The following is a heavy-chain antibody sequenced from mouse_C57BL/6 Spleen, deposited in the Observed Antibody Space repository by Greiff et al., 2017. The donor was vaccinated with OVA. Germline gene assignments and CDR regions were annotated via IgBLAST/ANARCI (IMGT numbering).Heavy chain of an antibody. D-gene: IGHD2-3*01. CDR2: IHPSDSDT. V-gene: IGHV1-74*01. Sequence: QVHVKQSVAELVKPGASVKVSCKASGYTFTSYWMHWVKQRPGQGLEWIGRIHPSDSDTTYNQKFKGKATLTVDKSSSTAYMQLSSLTSEDSAVYYCAISQIYDGYPAWFADWGQGTLVTVSA. CDR1: GYTFTSYW. J-gene: IGHJ3*01. CDR3: AISQIYDGYPAWFAD.